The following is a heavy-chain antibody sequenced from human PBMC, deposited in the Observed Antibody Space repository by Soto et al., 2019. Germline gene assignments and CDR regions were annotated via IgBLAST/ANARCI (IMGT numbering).Heavy chain of an antibody. CDR3: AKDKKVYYYYYGMDV. Sequence: QVQLVESGGGVVQPGRSLRLSCADSGFTFSSYGMHWVRQAPGKGLEWVAVISYDGSNKYYADSVKGRFTISRDNSKNTLYLQMNSLRAEDTAVYYCAKDKKVYYYYYGMDVWGQGTTVTVSS. V-gene: IGHV3-30*18. CDR1: GFTFSSYG. J-gene: IGHJ6*02. CDR2: ISYDGSNK.